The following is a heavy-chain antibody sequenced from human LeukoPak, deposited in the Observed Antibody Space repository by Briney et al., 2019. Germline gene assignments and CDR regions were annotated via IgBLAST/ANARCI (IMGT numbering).Heavy chain of an antibody. Sequence: SAKVSCKASGYTFSGYYMHCVRQAPGQGLEWMGIINPTVGRTSYAQKSQGRVTMTSDTSTSTVYMELSSLRSEDTAVYYCARFRLGRGYSYGTYYFDYWGQGTLVTVSS. CDR2: INPTVGRT. CDR1: GYTFSGYY. J-gene: IGHJ4*02. V-gene: IGHV1-46*01. CDR3: ARFRLGRGYSYGTYYFDY. D-gene: IGHD5-18*01.